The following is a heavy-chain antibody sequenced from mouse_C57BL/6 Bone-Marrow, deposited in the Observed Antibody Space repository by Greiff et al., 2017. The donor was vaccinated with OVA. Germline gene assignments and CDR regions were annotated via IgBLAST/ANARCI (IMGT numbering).Heavy chain of an antibody. CDR1: GYTFTDYE. J-gene: IGHJ2*01. CDR3: TSLGDGYPPYFDY. D-gene: IGHD2-3*01. V-gene: IGHV1-23*01. Sequence: QVHVKQSGAELVRPGASVKLSCKASGYTFTDYEMHCVKQTPVHGLEWIGAIDPETCGTAYNQKFKGKATLTADKSSSTAYMELRSLTSEDSAVYCGTSLGDGYPPYFDYWGQGTTLTVSS. CDR2: IDPETCGT.